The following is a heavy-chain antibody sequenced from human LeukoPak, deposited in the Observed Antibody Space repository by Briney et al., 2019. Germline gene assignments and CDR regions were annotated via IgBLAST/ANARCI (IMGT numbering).Heavy chain of an antibody. V-gene: IGHV3-23*01. CDR3: AKAKSYYSNYDY. CDR2: ISGSGANT. J-gene: IGHJ4*02. CDR1: GFTFSNYG. D-gene: IGHD4-11*01. Sequence: LSGGSLRLSCAASGFTFSNYGMSWVRQAPGKGLEWVSVISGSGANTYYADSVKGRFTISRDNSKNTLYLQVNSLRAEDTAVYYCAKAKSYYSNYDYWGQGTLVTVSS.